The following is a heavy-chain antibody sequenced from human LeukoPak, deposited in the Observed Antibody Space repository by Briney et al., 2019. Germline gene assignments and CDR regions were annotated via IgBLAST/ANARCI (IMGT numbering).Heavy chain of an antibody. V-gene: IGHV4-59*01. D-gene: IGHD3-22*01. CDR2: IYYSGST. CDR1: GGSISSYY. Sequence: SETLSLTCTVSGGSISSYYWSWIRQPPGKGLEWIGYIYYSGSTNYNPSLKSRVTISVDTSKNQFSLKLSSVTAADTAVYYCARDTYYYDSSGQRGFDYWGQGTLVTVSS. CDR3: ARDTYYYDSSGQRGFDY. J-gene: IGHJ4*02.